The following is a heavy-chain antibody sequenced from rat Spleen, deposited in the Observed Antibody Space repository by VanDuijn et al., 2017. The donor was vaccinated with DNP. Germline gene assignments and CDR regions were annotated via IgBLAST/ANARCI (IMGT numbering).Heavy chain of an antibody. Sequence: EVQLVESDGGLVQPGRSLKLSCVASGFIFSDYYMAWVRQAPTKGLEWVATISYDGSSTYYRDSVKGRFTISRDNAKSTLYLQMDRMRSEDTATYYGARGKLAIAAIWGGMDAWGQGASVTVSS. D-gene: IGHD1-2*01. V-gene: IGHV5-29*01. CDR2: ISYDGSST. CDR3: ARGKLAIAAIWGGMDA. CDR1: GFIFSDYY. J-gene: IGHJ4*01.